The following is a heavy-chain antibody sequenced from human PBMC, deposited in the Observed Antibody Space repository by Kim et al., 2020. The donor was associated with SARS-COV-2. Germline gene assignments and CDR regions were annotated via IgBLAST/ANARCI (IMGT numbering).Heavy chain of an antibody. V-gene: IGHV3-23*01. Sequence: DSVKGRFTISRDNSKNKLYLQMNSLRAEDTAVYSCAKVVRNYNFWSGYNTWGQGTLVTVSS. D-gene: IGHD3-3*01. CDR3: AKVVRNYNFWSGYNT. J-gene: IGHJ4*02.